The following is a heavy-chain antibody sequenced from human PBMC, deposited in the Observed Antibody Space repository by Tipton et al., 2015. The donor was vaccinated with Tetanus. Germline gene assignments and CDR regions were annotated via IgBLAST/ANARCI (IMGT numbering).Heavy chain of an antibody. Sequence: QSGPEVKKPGASVKVSCKASGYTFTSYAMHWVRQAPGQRLEWMGWINAGNGNTKYSQKFQGRVTITRDTSASTAYMELSSLRSEDTAVYYGARVGATTGTFDYWGQGTLVTVSS. CDR1: GYTFTSYA. V-gene: IGHV1-3*01. CDR3: ARVGATTGTFDY. J-gene: IGHJ4*02. CDR2: INAGNGNT. D-gene: IGHD1-26*01.